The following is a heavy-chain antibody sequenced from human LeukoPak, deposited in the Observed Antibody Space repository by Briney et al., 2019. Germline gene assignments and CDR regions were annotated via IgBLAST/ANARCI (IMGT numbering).Heavy chain of an antibody. CDR1: GYTFTSYG. V-gene: IGHV1-8*02. CDR2: MNPNSGNT. D-gene: IGHD5-24*01. CDR3: ARGEMATIGDGAFDI. J-gene: IGHJ3*02. Sequence: EASVKVPCKASGYTFTSYGISWVRQAPGQGLEWMGWMNPNSGNTGYAQKFQGRVTMTRNTSISTAYMELSSLRSEDTAVYYCARGEMATIGDGAFDIWGQGTMVTVSS.